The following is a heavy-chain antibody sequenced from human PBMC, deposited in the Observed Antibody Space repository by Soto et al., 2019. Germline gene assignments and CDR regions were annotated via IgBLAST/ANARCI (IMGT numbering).Heavy chain of an antibody. Sequence: GGSLRLSCVVSGFSFSSVWMTWVRQAPGKGLECVANIKYDGSEEYYVDSVKGRFTISRDNAKNSLYLQMNSLRDEDSAVYYCARDQTTGDWFDAWGQGTLVTVSS. D-gene: IGHD4-17*01. J-gene: IGHJ5*02. CDR1: GFSFSSVW. CDR2: IKYDGSEE. V-gene: IGHV3-7*01. CDR3: ARDQTTGDWFDA.